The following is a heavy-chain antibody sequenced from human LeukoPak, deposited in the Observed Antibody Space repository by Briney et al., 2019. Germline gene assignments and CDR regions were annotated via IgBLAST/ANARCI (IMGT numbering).Heavy chain of an antibody. J-gene: IGHJ4*02. Sequence: GGSLRLSCAASGFTFTDYYMSWIRQAPGKGLEWLSYISSSGSTIYYADSVKGRFTISRDNSKNTLYLEMNSLRAEDTAVYYCAKDQGRGLGSYSWGNFDYWGQGTLVTVSP. D-gene: IGHD3-10*01. CDR3: AKDQGRGLGSYSWGNFDY. CDR1: GFTFTDYY. V-gene: IGHV3-11*01. CDR2: ISSSGSTI.